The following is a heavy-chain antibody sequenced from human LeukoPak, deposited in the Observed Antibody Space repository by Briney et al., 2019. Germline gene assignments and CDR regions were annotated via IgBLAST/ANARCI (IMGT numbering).Heavy chain of an antibody. D-gene: IGHD3-9*01. J-gene: IGHJ3*02. CDR2: IYYSGST. CDR3: ARDYDILTDAFDI. Sequence: SETLSLTCTVSGGSISSSSYYWGWIRQPPGKGLEWIGSIYYSGSTYYNPSLKSRVTISVDTSKNQFSLKLSSVTAADTAVYYCARDYDILTDAFDIWGQGTMVTVSS. V-gene: IGHV4-39*07. CDR1: GGSISSSSYY.